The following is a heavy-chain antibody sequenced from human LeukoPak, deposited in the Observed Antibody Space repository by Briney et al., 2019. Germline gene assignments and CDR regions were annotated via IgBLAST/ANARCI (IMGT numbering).Heavy chain of an antibody. CDR3: ARKRYYYDSSAPMNWFDP. Sequence: SEPLSLTCAVYGGSFSGYYWSWIRQPPGKGLEWIGEINHSGSTKYNPSLKSRVTISVDTSKNQFSLKRSSVTAADTAVYYCARKRYYYDSSAPMNWFDPWGQGTMVTVSS. D-gene: IGHD3-22*01. V-gene: IGHV4-34*01. CDR1: GGSFSGYY. J-gene: IGHJ5*02. CDR2: INHSGST.